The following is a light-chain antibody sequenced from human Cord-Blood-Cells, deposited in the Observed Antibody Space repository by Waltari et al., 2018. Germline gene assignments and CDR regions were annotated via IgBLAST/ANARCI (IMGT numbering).Light chain of an antibody. CDR2: AAS. V-gene: IGKV1-39*01. J-gene: IGKJ5*01. Sequence: DIQMIQSPSSLSASVGDRVTITCRASQSISIYLNWYQQKPGKAPKLLIYAASSLQSGVPSRFSRSGSRTDCTLTISSLQPEDFATYYCQQGYSTPITFGQGTRLEIK. CDR1: QSISIY. CDR3: QQGYSTPIT.